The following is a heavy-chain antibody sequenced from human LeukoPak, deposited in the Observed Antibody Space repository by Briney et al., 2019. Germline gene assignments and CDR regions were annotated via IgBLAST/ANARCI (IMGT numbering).Heavy chain of an antibody. V-gene: IGHV3-48*01. Sequence: PGGSLRLSCAASGFTFSFYSMNWVRQAPGKGLEWVSYISTGGSTVYYADSVKGRFTISRDDATNSLYVQMNGLRVEDTAVYYCAKDRYGGNSVIFSEYFQHWGQGTLVTVSS. CDR1: GFTFSFYS. CDR3: AKDRYGGNSVIFSEYFQH. D-gene: IGHD4-23*01. J-gene: IGHJ1*01. CDR2: ISTGGSTV.